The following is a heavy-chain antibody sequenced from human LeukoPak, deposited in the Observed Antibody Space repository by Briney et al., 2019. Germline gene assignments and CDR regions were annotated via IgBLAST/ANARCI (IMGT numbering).Heavy chain of an antibody. CDR1: GGSISSSSYY. Sequence: SETLSLTCTVSGGSISSSSYYWGWIRQPPGKGLEWIGSIYYSGSTYYNPSLKSRVTISVDTSKNQFSLKLSSVTAADTAVYYCARCKGTEDLESYGMDVWGQGTTVTVSS. CDR3: ARCKGTEDLESYGMDV. CDR2: IYYSGST. D-gene: IGHD3/OR15-3a*01. V-gene: IGHV4-39*01. J-gene: IGHJ6*02.